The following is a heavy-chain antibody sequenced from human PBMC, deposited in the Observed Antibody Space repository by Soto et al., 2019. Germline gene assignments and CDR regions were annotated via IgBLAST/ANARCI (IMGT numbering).Heavy chain of an antibody. V-gene: IGHV4-59*08. CDR1: GASIRSDY. J-gene: IGHJ4*02. Sequence: QVQLQESGPGLVKPSETLSLTCAVSGASIRSDYWSWIRQIPGRGLEWIGYIYDSERTNYNPSLRSRVTISADTSKNQFSPKVRSVTAADTAVYYCARQWDYWGQGILVTVSS. CDR3: ARQWDY. CDR2: IYDSERT.